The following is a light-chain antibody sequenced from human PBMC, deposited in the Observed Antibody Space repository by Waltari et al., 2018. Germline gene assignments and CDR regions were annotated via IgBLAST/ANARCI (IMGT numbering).Light chain of an antibody. CDR2: EAS. CDR3: ISYSSSTTLGV. V-gene: IGLV2-14*03. J-gene: IGLJ2*01. CDR1: SSDVGAYNF. Sequence: QSALTQPASVSGSPGQSITISCTGSSSDVGAYNFFPWYQQHPGKAPKLMIYEASNRPSGVSNRFSGSKSGNTASLTISWLLAEDEADYYCISYSSSTTLGVFGGGTKLTVL.